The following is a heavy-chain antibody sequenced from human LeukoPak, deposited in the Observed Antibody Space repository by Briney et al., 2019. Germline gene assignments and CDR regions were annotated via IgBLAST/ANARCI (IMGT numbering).Heavy chain of an antibody. D-gene: IGHD6-19*01. CDR2: ITNGDRI. CDR3: ARDLSIAVFDY. CDR1: RFTFSSYS. Sequence: GGSLRLSCSASRFTFSSYSMNWVRQAPGKGLQYVSTITNGDRIYYADSVKGRFTISRDNSKNTLYLQMSSLRPEDSAVYFCARDLSIAVFDYWGQGTLVTVSS. J-gene: IGHJ4*02. V-gene: IGHV3-64D*06.